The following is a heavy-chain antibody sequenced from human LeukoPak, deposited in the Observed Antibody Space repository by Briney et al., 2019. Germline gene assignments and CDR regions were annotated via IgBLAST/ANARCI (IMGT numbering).Heavy chain of an antibody. D-gene: IGHD6-13*01. Sequence: KTGGSLRLSCAASGFTFSSYSMNWVRQAPGKGLEWVSSISSSSSYIYYADSVKGRFTISRDNAKDSLYLQMNSLRAEDTAVYYCASIAAAGTIYAFDIWGQGTMVTVSS. CDR3: ASIAAAGTIYAFDI. CDR1: GFTFSSYS. V-gene: IGHV3-21*04. CDR2: ISSSSSYI. J-gene: IGHJ3*02.